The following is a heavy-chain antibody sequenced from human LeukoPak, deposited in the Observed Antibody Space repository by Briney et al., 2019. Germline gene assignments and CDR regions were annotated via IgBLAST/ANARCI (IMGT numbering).Heavy chain of an antibody. D-gene: IGHD6-13*01. Sequence: SETLSLTCAVYGGSFSGYYWSWIRQPPGKGLEWIGEINHSGSTNYNPSLKSRVTISVDTSKNQFSLKLSSVTAADTAVYYCACREIAAAGTGTFDYWGQGTLVTVSS. CDR1: GGSFSGYY. CDR2: INHSGST. V-gene: IGHV4-34*01. J-gene: IGHJ4*02. CDR3: ACREIAAAGTGTFDY.